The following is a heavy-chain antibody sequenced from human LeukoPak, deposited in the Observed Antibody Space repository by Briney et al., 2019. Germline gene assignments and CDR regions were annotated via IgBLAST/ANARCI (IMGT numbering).Heavy chain of an antibody. Sequence: GGSLRLSCAASGFTFSSYALHWVRQAPGKGLEWVAVMSFDGSNQYPADSVKGRFTISRDNSKNTLYLQMNSLRAEDTAVYYCAKGSGYYFDYWGQGTLVTVSS. J-gene: IGHJ4*02. CDR3: AKGSGYYFDY. D-gene: IGHD1-26*01. CDR2: MSFDGSNQ. V-gene: IGHV3-30*18. CDR1: GFTFSSYA.